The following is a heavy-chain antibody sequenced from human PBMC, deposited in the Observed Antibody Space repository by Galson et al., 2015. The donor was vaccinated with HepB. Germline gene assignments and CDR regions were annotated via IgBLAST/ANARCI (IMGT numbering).Heavy chain of an antibody. Sequence: PALVKPTQTLTLTCTFSGFSLSTSGMCVSWIRQPPGKALEWLARIDWDDDKYYSTSLKTRLTISKDTSKNQVVLTMTNMDPVDTATYYCARTGYCSSTSCYGEAIFDYWGQGTLVTVSS. CDR2: IDWDDDK. CDR3: ARTGYCSSTSCYGEAIFDY. CDR1: GFSLSTSGMC. J-gene: IGHJ4*02. V-gene: IGHV2-70*11. D-gene: IGHD2-2*01.